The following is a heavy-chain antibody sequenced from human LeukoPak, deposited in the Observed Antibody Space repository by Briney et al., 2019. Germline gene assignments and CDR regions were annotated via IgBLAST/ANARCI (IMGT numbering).Heavy chain of an antibody. D-gene: IGHD3-22*01. V-gene: IGHV4-39*07. J-gene: IGHJ1*01. CDR2: IYYSGST. Sequence: PSETLSLTCTVSGGSISSSGYYWGWIRQPPGKGLEWIGSIYYSGSTYYNPSLKSRVTISVDTSKNQFFLKLSSVTAADTAVYYCARVVRDSSGYYYEYFQHWGQGTLVTVSS. CDR1: GGSISSSGYY. CDR3: ARVVRDSSGYYYEYFQH.